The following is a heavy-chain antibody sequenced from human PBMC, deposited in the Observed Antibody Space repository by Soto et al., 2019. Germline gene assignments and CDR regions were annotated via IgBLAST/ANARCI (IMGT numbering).Heavy chain of an antibody. CDR1: GFTFSSYA. Sequence: GGSLRLSCAASGFTFSSYAMHWVRQAPGKGLEWVAVISYDGSNKYYADSVKGRFTISRDNSKNTLYLQMNSLRAEDTAVYYCARGGTIFGVVKLAFDIWGQGTMVTVSS. CDR2: ISYDGSNK. V-gene: IGHV3-30-3*01. J-gene: IGHJ3*02. CDR3: ARGGTIFGVVKLAFDI. D-gene: IGHD3-3*01.